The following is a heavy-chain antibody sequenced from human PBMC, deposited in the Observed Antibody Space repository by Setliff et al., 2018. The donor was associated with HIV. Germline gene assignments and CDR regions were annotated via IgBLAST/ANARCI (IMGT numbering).Heavy chain of an antibody. CDR1: RGSIKYYF. V-gene: IGHV4-59*01. J-gene: IGHJ4*02. CDR2: ISYSGTT. Sequence: SETLSLTCTVSRGSIKYYFWSWIRQPPGKGLECIGNISYSGTTNYNPSLESRVSISVDTSKNQFSLKLKSVTAADTAVYYCARHKSQPYYFDYWGQGTLVTVSS. CDR3: ARHKSQPYYFDY.